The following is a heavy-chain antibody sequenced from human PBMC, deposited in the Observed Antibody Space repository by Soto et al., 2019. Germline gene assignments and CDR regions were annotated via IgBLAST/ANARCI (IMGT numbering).Heavy chain of an antibody. Sequence: QLQLVQSGAEVKKPGASVKVSCKASGYSFSSYGITWVRQAPGQGLEWMGWSSGYNANANYTQKFQGRVTMTTDTSTSTAYMELRSLRSDDTAVYSCARDQYHWYFDLWGRGTLVTVSS. CDR1: GYSFSSYG. V-gene: IGHV1-18*01. CDR2: SSGYNANA. D-gene: IGHD4-4*01. J-gene: IGHJ2*01. CDR3: ARDQYHWYFDL.